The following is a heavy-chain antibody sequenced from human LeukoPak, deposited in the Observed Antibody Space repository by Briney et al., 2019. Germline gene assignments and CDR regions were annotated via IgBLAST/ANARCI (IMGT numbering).Heavy chain of an antibody. CDR3: ARAGWYGGYHRDAFGI. D-gene: IGHD4-17*01. J-gene: IGHJ3*02. Sequence: PSETLSLTCTVSGGSISSYYWSWIRQPPGKGLEWIGYIYYSGSTNYNPSLKSRVTISVDTSKNQFSLKLSSVTAADTAVYYCARAGWYGGYHRDAFGIWGQGTMVTVSS. V-gene: IGHV4-59*01. CDR1: GGSISSYY. CDR2: IYYSGST.